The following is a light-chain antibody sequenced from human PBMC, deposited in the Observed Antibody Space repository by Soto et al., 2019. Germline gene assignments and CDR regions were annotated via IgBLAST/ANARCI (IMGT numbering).Light chain of an antibody. V-gene: IGKV3-20*01. CDR1: QSVSSNY. J-gene: IGKJ1*01. Sequence: EIVLTQSPGTLSLSPGERAALSCRASQSVSSNYLAWYQQKRGQVPRLLIYGISSRATGIPDRFSGSGSGTDFTLTINRLEPEDFAVYYCQQYGISPTFGQGTKVEIK. CDR2: GIS. CDR3: QQYGISPT.